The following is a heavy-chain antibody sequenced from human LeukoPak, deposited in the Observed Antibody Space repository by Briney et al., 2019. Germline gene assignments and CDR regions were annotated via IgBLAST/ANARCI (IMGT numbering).Heavy chain of an antibody. CDR3: ARGRIAARQIFTYYYYGMDV. V-gene: IGHV4-34*01. CDR1: GGSFSGYY. CDR2: INHSGST. D-gene: IGHD6-6*01. J-gene: IGHJ6*02. Sequence: PSETLSLTCAVYGGSFSGYYWSWIRQPPGKGLEWIGEINHSGSTNYNPSLKSRDTISVDTSKNQFSLKLSSVTAADTAVYYCARGRIAARQIFTYYYYGMDVWGQGTTVTVSS.